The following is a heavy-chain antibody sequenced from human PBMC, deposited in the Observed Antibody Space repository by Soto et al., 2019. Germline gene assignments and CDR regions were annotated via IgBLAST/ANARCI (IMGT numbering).Heavy chain of an antibody. CDR3: ARGVQAVTLVLTAFDI. V-gene: IGHV4-31*11. CDR1: GDSITSGDYF. CDR2: ISYGGST. D-gene: IGHD2-21*02. J-gene: IGHJ3*02. Sequence: PSETLSLTCGVSGDSITSGDYFWSWIRQPPGKGPEWIGYISYGGSTFYNPSLKGRVTISLDASKNQFSLNLKSVTDADTAVYYCARGVQAVTLVLTAFDIWGQGTMVTVS.